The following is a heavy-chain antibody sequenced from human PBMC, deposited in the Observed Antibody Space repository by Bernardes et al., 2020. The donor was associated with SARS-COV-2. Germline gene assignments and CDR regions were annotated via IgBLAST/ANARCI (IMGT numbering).Heavy chain of an antibody. CDR1: GYSFTNFY. J-gene: IGHJ6*02. CDR2: IKPSGGST. CDR3: AREREEIRGVLGRNVQYYRGMDV. D-gene: IGHD3-10*01. V-gene: IGHV1-46*01. Sequence: ASVKVSCKASGYSFTNFYIHWVRQAPGQGLEWMGIIKPSGGSTSYAQKFQGRVTMTRDTSSGTVYMDLSSLRYEDTAVYYCAREREEIRGVLGRNVQYYRGMDVWGQGTTVTVSS.